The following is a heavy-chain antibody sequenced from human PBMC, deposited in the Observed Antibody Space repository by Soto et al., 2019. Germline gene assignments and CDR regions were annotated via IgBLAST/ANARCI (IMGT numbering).Heavy chain of an antibody. CDR3: VGGQYDFDY. CDR1: VFPFTTYG. CDR2: ISYDGSNK. V-gene: IGHV3-30*03. J-gene: IGHJ4*02. Sequence: QVQLAESGGGVVQPGRSLRLSCAASVFPFTTYGMHWVREGPGKGLEWVAVISYDGSNKYYADSVNGRFTISRDNAKNTLYLQMKSLRPEDTALSYCVGGQYDFDYRGQGTLVTVSS. D-gene: IGHD3-10*01.